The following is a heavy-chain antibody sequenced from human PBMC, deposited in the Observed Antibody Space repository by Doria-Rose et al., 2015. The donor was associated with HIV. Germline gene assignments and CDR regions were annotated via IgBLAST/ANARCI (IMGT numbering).Heavy chain of an antibody. CDR3: ARIKSSRWYHKYYFDF. D-gene: IGHD6-13*01. CDR1: GVSLSSPGMG. J-gene: IGHJ4*02. Sequence: QITLKESGPVLVKPTETLTLTCTVSGVSLSSPGMGVSWIRQPPGKALEWLANMFSEDYRSYKTSLKSRLTISRCTSKSQVVLTMTDMDHVDTATYYCARIKSSRWYHKYYFDFWGQGTLVIVSA. V-gene: IGHV2-26*01. CDR2: MFSEDYR.